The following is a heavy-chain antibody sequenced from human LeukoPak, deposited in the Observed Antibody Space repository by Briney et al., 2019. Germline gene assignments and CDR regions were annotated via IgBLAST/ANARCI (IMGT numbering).Heavy chain of an antibody. CDR2: IYFSGTT. Sequence: SETLSLTCTVSGGSVSSANNYWGWIRQTPGKGLVWIGTIYFSGTTYYNPSLKSRVTMSVDTSRNHFTLRLRSVTAADTAVYYCASSQYPIAAADNWFAPWGQGSLVTVSS. CDR1: GGSVSSANNY. D-gene: IGHD6-13*01. CDR3: ASSQYPIAAADNWFAP. J-gene: IGHJ5*02. V-gene: IGHV4-39*02.